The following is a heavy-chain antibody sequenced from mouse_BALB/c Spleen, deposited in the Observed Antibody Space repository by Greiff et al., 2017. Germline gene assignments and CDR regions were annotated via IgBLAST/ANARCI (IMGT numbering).Heavy chain of an antibody. D-gene: IGHD4-1*01. V-gene: IGHV1-15*01. Sequence: QVQLQQSGAELVRPGASVTLSCKASGYTFTDYEMHWVKQTPVHGLEWIGAIDPETGGTAYNQKFKGKATLTADKSSSTAYMELRSLTSEDSAVYYCTVNWDEGYWGQGTTPTVSS. CDR2: IDPETGGT. J-gene: IGHJ2*01. CDR1: GYTFTDYE. CDR3: TVNWDEGY.